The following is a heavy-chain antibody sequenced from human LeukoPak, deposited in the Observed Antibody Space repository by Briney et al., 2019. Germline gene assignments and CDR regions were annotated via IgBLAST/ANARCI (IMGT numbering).Heavy chain of an antibody. Sequence: LAGGSLRLSCAASGFTFSSYWMSWVRQAPGKGLEWVANIKQDGSEKYYVDSVKGRFTISRDNAKNSLYLQMNSLRAEDTAVYYCARVDIVVVVAATTFDYWGQGTLVTVSS. J-gene: IGHJ4*02. CDR2: IKQDGSEK. D-gene: IGHD2-15*01. V-gene: IGHV3-7*01. CDR3: ARVDIVVVVAATTFDY. CDR1: GFTFSSYW.